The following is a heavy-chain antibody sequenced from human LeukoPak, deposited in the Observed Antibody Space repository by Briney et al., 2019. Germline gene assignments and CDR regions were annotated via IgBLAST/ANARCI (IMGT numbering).Heavy chain of an antibody. Sequence: PSETLSLTCTVSGGSISSGDYYWSWIRQPPGKGLEWTGFVYYSGSTSYNPSLKSRVTISVDTSKNQFSLKLSSVTAADTAVYYCARGSPAPDYWGQGTLVTVSS. D-gene: IGHD1-26*01. CDR2: VYYSGST. CDR1: GGSISSGDYY. CDR3: ARGSPAPDY. V-gene: IGHV4-30-4*02. J-gene: IGHJ4*02.